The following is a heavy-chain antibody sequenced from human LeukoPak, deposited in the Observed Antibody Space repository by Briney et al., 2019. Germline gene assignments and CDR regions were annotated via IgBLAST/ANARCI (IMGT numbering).Heavy chain of an antibody. Sequence: PGRSLRLSCAASGFTLSSYAMHWVRQAPGKGLEWVAVISYDGSNKYYADSVKGRFTISRDNSKNTLYLQMNSLRAEDTAVYYCARVKQLVLDYWGQGTLVTVSS. CDR2: ISYDGSNK. D-gene: IGHD6-6*01. CDR1: GFTLSSYA. CDR3: ARVKQLVLDY. J-gene: IGHJ4*02. V-gene: IGHV3-30*14.